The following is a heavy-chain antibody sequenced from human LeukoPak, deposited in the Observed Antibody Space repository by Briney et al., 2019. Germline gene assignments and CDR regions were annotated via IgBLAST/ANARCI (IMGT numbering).Heavy chain of an antibody. J-gene: IGHJ3*01. CDR2: ISADGGST. CDR1: GFTFSSYA. CDR3: AKSPSLQAFDV. V-gene: IGHV3-23*01. Sequence: GGSLRLSCAASGFTFSSYAMSWVRQAPGKGLEWVSTISADGGSTYYPDSVKGRFTISRDNSKNTLYLQMNSLRAEDTALYYCAKSPSLQAFDVWGQGTMVSVSS.